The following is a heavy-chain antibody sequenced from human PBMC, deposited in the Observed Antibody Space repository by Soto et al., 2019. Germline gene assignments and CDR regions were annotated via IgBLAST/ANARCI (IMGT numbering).Heavy chain of an antibody. CDR3: ARALTATIDPHYFDC. V-gene: IGHV5-51*01. J-gene: IGHJ4*02. D-gene: IGHD1-7*01. CDR1: GYSFTDYW. Sequence: HGESLKISCKGSGYSFTDYWIGWVRQMPGKGLEWMGIIYPGDSGTRYSPSFRGQVTISTDNSVSTAYLQWSSLEASDTAMYYCARALTATIDPHYFDCWGQRTLVTVSS. CDR2: IYPGDSGT.